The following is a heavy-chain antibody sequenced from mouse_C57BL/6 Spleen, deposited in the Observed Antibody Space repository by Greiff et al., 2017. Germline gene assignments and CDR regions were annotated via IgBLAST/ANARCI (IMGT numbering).Heavy chain of an antibody. CDR3: ARGYYGSSSCFDY. CDR1: GYAFSSSW. CDR2: IYPGDGDT. J-gene: IGHJ2*01. D-gene: IGHD1-1*01. V-gene: IGHV1-82*01. Sequence: QVQLQQSGPELVKPGASVKISCKASGYAFSSSWMNWVKQRPGKGLEWIGRIYPGDGDTNYNGKFKGKATLTADKSSSPAYMQLSSLTSEDSAVYFCARGYYGSSSCFDYWGQGTTLTVSS.